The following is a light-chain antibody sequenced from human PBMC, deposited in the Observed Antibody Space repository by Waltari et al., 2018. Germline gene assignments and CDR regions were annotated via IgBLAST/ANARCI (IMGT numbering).Light chain of an antibody. CDR1: PLSSQY. V-gene: IGLV3-25*03. J-gene: IGLJ3*02. CDR3: QSADTSIANVV. CDR2: KDK. Sequence: SFVLTQPPSVSVSPGQTARLPCSGEPLSSQYFYWYQQRPGQAPLLLIFKDKERPSGLPERFSGSSSGTTVTLTITSVQAEDEADYFCQSADTSIANVVFGGGTKLTVL.